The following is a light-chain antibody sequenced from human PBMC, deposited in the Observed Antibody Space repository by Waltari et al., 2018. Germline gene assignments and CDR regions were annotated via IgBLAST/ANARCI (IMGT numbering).Light chain of an antibody. V-gene: IGKV1-8*01. Sequence: AIRMTQSPSSFSASTGDRVTITCRASQGISSYLAWYQPKPGKAPKLLIYAASTLQSGVPSRFSGSGSGTDFTLTISCLQSEDFATYYCQQYYSYPLFTFGPGTKVDIK. CDR3: QQYYSYPLFT. J-gene: IGKJ3*01. CDR2: AAS. CDR1: QGISSY.